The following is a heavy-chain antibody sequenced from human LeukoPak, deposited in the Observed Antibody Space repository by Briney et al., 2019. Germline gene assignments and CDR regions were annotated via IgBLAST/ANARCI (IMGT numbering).Heavy chain of an antibody. CDR2: ITASGGST. V-gene: IGHV3-23*01. J-gene: IGHJ4*02. D-gene: IGHD1-1*01. CDR1: GFTFSSYV. Sequence: GSLRLSCAASGFTFSSYVMSWVRQAPGKGLEWVSTITASGGSTYYADSVKGRFTISRDNSKNTLHLQMNSLRVEDTAVYYCATRGTTGTKYFEHWGQGTLVTVSS. CDR3: ATRGTTGTKYFEH.